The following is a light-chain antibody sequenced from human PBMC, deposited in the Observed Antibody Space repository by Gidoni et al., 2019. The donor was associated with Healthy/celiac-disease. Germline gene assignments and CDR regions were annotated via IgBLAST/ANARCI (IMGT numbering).Light chain of an antibody. Sequence: SYELPQPPSVSVSPGQTASITCSGDKLGDKYACWYQQKPGQSPVLVIYQDSKRPSGIPERFSGSNSGNTATLTISGTQAMDEADYYCQAWDSSTWVFGGGTKLT. V-gene: IGLV3-1*01. CDR1: KLGDKY. CDR3: QAWDSSTWV. J-gene: IGLJ3*02. CDR2: QDS.